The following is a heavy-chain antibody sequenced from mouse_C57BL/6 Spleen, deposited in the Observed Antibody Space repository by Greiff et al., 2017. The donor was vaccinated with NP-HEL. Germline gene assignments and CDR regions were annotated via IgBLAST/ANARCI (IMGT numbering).Heavy chain of an antibody. D-gene: IGHD6-2*01. Sequence: VKLMESGAELVRPGAAVTLSCKASSYTFTDYEMHWVKQTPVHGLEWIGAIDPETGGTADNQKFKGKAILTADKSSSTAYMELRSLTAEDAAVYYCTRGGSYSAWFAYWGQGTLVTVSA. J-gene: IGHJ3*01. CDR3: TRGGSYSAWFAY. CDR2: IDPETGGT. CDR1: SYTFTDYE. V-gene: IGHV1-15*01.